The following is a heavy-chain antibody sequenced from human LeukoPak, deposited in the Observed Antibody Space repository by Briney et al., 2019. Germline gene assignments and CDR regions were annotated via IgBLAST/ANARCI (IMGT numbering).Heavy chain of an antibody. Sequence: GESLKISCKGSGYRFTSYWIGWVRQMPGKGLEWMGIIYAGDSESRYSPSFQGHVTISADKSISTAYLQWSSLKASDTAMYYCAILWLTESGKFDYWGQGTLVTVSS. V-gene: IGHV5-51*01. D-gene: IGHD1-26*01. CDR3: AILWLTESGKFDY. CDR2: IYAGDSES. J-gene: IGHJ4*02. CDR1: GYRFTSYW.